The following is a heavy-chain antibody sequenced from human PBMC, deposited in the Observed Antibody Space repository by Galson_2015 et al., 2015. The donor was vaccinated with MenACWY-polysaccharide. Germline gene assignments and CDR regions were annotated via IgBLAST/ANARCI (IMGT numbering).Heavy chain of an antibody. V-gene: IGHV3-23*01. CDR2: SGSGGGL. Sequence: ALRLSCAASGFRFSANGMSWVRQAPGRGLDWVSGSGSGGGLYPADSVKVRFTVPRANSKNTLYLQMNNLRAEDTAVYYCAKVGPRSSWTMGIDYWGQGTLVTVSS. D-gene: IGHD6-13*01. J-gene: IGHJ4*02. CDR1: GFRFSANG. CDR3: AKVGPRSSWTMGIDY.